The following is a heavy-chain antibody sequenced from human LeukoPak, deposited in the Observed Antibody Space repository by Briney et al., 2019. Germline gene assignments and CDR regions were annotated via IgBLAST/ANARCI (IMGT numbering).Heavy chain of an antibody. CDR1: GFTFSSYA. Sequence: VGSLRLSCAASGFTFSSYAMSWVRQAPGKGLEWVSCISSSGSTIYYADSVKGRFTISRDNAKNSLYLQMNSLRAEDTAVYYCARDLGYSSGWVYFDYWGQGTLVTVST. CDR3: ARDLGYSSGWVYFDY. D-gene: IGHD6-19*01. CDR2: ISSSGSTI. J-gene: IGHJ4*02. V-gene: IGHV3-48*04.